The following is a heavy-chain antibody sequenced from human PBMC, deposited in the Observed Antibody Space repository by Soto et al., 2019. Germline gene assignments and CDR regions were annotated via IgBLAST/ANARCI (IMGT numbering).Heavy chain of an antibody. Sequence: EVQLVESGGGLVKPGGSLRLSCAASGFTFSSYTMNWVRQAPGKGLEWVSSISIGSGYIYYADSVKGRFTISRDNAKNSLYLQMSGLRAEDTAVYYCARKDYYYYMDVWGKGTMVTVSS. J-gene: IGHJ6*03. CDR1: GFTFSSYT. CDR3: ARKDYYYYMDV. CDR2: ISIGSGYI. V-gene: IGHV3-21*01.